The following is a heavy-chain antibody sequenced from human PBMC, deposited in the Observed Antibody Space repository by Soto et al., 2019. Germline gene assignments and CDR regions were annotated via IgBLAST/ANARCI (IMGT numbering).Heavy chain of an antibody. CDR1: GGTFSIYG. Sequence: SVKVSCKASGGTFSIYGFSWVRQAPGQGPEWIGGIIPILTTPNYAQKFQGRVTIVADESTTTVCMELSSLKFEDTAVYYCATSVGIAPTGEDGMDIWGQGTSVTVSS. CDR3: ATSVGIAPTGEDGMDI. CDR2: IIPILTTP. J-gene: IGHJ6*02. V-gene: IGHV1-69*13. D-gene: IGHD2-8*02.